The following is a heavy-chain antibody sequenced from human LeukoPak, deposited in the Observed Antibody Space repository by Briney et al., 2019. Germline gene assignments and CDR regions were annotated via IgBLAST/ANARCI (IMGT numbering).Heavy chain of an antibody. D-gene: IGHD2-2*01. CDR2: IIPIFGTA. CDR3: AREDCSSTSCSSAWFDP. J-gene: IGHJ5*02. CDR1: GGTFSSYA. V-gene: IGHV1-69*13. Sequence: GASVKVSCKASGGTFSSYAIGWVRQAPGQGLEWMGGIIPIFGTANYAQKFQGRVTITADESTSTAYMELSSLRSEDTAVYYCAREDCSSTSCSSAWFDPWGQGTLVTVSS.